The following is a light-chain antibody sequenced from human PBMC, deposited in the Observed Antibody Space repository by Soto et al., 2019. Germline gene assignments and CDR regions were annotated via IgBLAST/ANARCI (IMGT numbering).Light chain of an antibody. CDR3: QQYNNWLTMT. J-gene: IGKJ1*01. CDR2: VAS. Sequence: EVVMTQSPATLSVSPGERATLACRASQSVSTNLAWYQQKPGQAPRLLIYVASTSATGIPARFSGSGSGTEFTLTISLLQSEHLAVYYCQQYNNWLTMTFGQGNKVQIK. CDR1: QSVSTN. V-gene: IGKV3-15*01.